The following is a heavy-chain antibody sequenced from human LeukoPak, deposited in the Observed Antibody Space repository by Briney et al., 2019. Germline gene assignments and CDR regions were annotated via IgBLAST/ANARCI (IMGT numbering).Heavy chain of an antibody. CDR2: INHSGST. CDR3: ARWVAGSGAFDI. J-gene: IGHJ3*02. D-gene: IGHD6-19*01. V-gene: IGHV4-34*01. CDR1: GGSFSGYY. Sequence: SETLSLTCAVSGGSFSGYYWNWIRQSPGKGLEWIGEINHSGSTHYNPSLKSRVTISVDTSQKQSSLRLTSVPAADTAVYYCARWVAGSGAFDIWGQGTMVTVSS.